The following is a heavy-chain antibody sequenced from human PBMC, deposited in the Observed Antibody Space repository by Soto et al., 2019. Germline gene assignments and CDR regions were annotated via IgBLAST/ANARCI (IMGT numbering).Heavy chain of an antibody. CDR2: INAGNGNT. D-gene: IGHD3-10*01. V-gene: IGHV1-3*01. J-gene: IGHJ3*02. CDR1: GYTFTSYA. Sequence: EASVKVSCKASGYTFTSYAMHWVRQAPGERLEWMGWINAGNGNTKYSQKFQGRVTITRDTSASTAYMELSSLRSEDTAVYYCARSSYGSGSYFSWALALDIWGQGTMVTVSS. CDR3: ARSSYGSGSYFSWALALDI.